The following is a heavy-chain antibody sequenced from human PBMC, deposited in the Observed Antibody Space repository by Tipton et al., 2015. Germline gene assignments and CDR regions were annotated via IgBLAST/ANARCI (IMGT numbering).Heavy chain of an antibody. V-gene: IGHV4-34*01. CDR3: ARGGWSLDY. D-gene: IGHD2-15*01. CDR2: INHSGYT. CDR1: GGSFSDYY. Sequence: TLSLTCAVYGGSFSDYYWSWVRQPPGRGLEWIGEINHSGYTNYNPSLKSRVTISVDASKSQFSLRLISVTAADTAVYYCARGGWSLDYWGQGTLVTVSS. J-gene: IGHJ4*02.